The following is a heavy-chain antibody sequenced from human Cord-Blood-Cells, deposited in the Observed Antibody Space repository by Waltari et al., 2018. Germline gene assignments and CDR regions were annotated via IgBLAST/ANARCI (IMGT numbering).Heavy chain of an antibody. V-gene: IGHV4-31*03. CDR3: AREVGIAAAGSEYYYYGMDV. D-gene: IGHD6-13*01. CDR2: IYYSGST. CDR1: GGSISSGGYY. J-gene: IGHJ6*02. Sequence: QVQLQESGPGLVKPSQTLSLTCTVSGGSISSGGYYWSWIRQPPGKGLEWIGYIYYSGSTYYNPSLKRRVTISVDTSKNQFSLKLSSVTAADTAVYYCAREVGIAAAGSEYYYYGMDVWGQGTTVTVSS.